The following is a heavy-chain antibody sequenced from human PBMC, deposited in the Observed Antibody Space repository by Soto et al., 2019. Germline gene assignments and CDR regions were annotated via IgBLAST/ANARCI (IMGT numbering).Heavy chain of an antibody. Sequence: VQLVESGGGLVQPGWSLRLSCAASGFTFYNYNMNWVRQAPGKGLEWVSYISSRSDVIYYANSVRGRFTISRDNAKNSLYLQMNSLRDEDTAVYYCARDCGKGYGMDVWGQGTTVTVSS. CDR1: GFTFYNYN. V-gene: IGHV3-48*02. J-gene: IGHJ6*02. CDR2: ISSRSDVI. CDR3: ARDCGKGYGMDV.